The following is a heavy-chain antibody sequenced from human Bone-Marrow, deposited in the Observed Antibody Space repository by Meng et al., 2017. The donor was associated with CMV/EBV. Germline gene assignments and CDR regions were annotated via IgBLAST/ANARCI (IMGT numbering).Heavy chain of an antibody. J-gene: IGHJ6*02. CDR3: TTPELRFLESHYYYYGMDV. Sequence: GGSLRLSCAASGFTFSNAWMSWVRQAPGKGLEWVGRIKSKTDGGTTDYAAPVKGRFTISRDDSKNTLYLQMNSLKTEDTAVYYCTTPELRFLESHYYYYGMDVWGQGTTVTVSS. D-gene: IGHD3-3*01. V-gene: IGHV3-15*01. CDR2: IKSKTDGGTT. CDR1: GFTFSNAW.